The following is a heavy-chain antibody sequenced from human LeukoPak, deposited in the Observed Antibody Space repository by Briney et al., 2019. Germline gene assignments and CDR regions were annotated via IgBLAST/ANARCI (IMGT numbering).Heavy chain of an antibody. Sequence: GGSPRLSCVASGFTFSSYWMHWVRQAPGKGLEWVSRIDFETDTTTYAGSVKGRFTTSRDNTKNTLYLQMDSLRDEDAAVYYCVRAGSGFDYWGQGTLVTATS. D-gene: IGHD2-15*01. V-gene: IGHV3-74*01. CDR1: GFTFSSYW. CDR3: VRAGSGFDY. CDR2: IDFETDTT. J-gene: IGHJ4*02.